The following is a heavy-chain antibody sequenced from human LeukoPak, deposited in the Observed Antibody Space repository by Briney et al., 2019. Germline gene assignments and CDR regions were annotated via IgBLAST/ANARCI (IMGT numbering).Heavy chain of an antibody. CDR2: IYHSGST. J-gene: IGHJ4*02. D-gene: IGHD2-15*01. V-gene: IGHV4-4*02. Sequence: SGTLSLTCAVSGGSISSSNWWSWVRQPPGKGLEWIGEIYHSGSTYYNPSLKSRVTISVDTSKNQFSLKLSSVTAADTAVYFCARHSWVNGYFDFWGQGTLVTVSS. CDR3: ARHSWVNGYFDF. CDR1: GGSISSSNW.